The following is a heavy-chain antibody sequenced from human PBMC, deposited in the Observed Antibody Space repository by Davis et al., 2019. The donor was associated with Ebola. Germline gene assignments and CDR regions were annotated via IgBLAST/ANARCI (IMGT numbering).Heavy chain of an antibody. Sequence: SLKISCAASGFTFDDYAMPWVRPAPGKGLEWVSGNSWNSGSIGYADSVTGRFTISRDNAKNSLYLQMNSLRAQDTAVYYCAKETVDLGQGTLVTVSS. V-gene: IGHV3-9*01. CDR3: AKETVD. D-gene: IGHD1-1*01. J-gene: IGHJ4*02. CDR1: GFTFDDYA. CDR2: NSWNSGSI.